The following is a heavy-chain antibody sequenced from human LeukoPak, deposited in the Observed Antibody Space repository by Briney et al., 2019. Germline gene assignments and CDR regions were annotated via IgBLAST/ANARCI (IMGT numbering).Heavy chain of an antibody. CDR1: GGSLSSSSYY. D-gene: IGHD3-3*01. Sequence: SETLSLTCTVSGGSLSSSSYYWGWIRQPPGKGLEWIGSIYYSGSTYYNPSLKSRVTISVDTSKNQFALKLSSVTAADTAVYYCARLAYYDFLFDPWGQGTLVTVSS. V-gene: IGHV4-39*01. CDR3: ARLAYYDFLFDP. CDR2: IYYSGST. J-gene: IGHJ5*02.